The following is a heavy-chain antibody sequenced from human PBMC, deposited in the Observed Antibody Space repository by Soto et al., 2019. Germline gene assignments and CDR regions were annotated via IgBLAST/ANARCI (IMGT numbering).Heavy chain of an antibody. D-gene: IGHD3-22*01. CDR1: GFTSSSYG. CDR3: AKDGDSSGYYYAVSDY. V-gene: IGHV3-30*18. J-gene: IGHJ4*02. CDR2: ISYDGSNK. Sequence: PGGSLRLSCAASGFTSSSYGMHWVRQSPGKGLEWVAVISYDGSNKYYADSVKGRFTISRDNSNNTLYLQMNSLRAEDTAVYYCAKDGDSSGYYYAVSDYWGQGTLVTVSS.